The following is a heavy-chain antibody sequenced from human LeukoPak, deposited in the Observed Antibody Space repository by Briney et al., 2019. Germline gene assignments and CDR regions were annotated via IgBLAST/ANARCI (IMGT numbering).Heavy chain of an antibody. D-gene: IGHD1-26*01. CDR2: IWYDGSNK. Sequence: GGSLRLSCAASGFTFSNYGMHWVRQAPGKGLEWVAVIWYDGSNKYYGDSVKGRFTISRDNAKNSLYLQMNSLRDEDTAVYYCASSGSYRFDYWGQGTLVTVSS. CDR1: GFTFSNYG. V-gene: IGHV3-33*08. CDR3: ASSGSYRFDY. J-gene: IGHJ4*02.